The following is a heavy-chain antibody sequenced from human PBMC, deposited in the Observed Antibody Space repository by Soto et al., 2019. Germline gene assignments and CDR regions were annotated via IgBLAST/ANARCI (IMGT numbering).Heavy chain of an antibody. Sequence: SETLSLTCTVSGGSISSGDYYWSWIRQPPGKGLEWIGYIYYSGSTYYNPSLKSRVTISVDTSKNQFSLKLSSVTAADTAVYYCARLWMSITMVRKDLNWFDPWGKGTLVTVSS. J-gene: IGHJ5*02. CDR3: ARLWMSITMVRKDLNWFDP. CDR2: IYYSGST. V-gene: IGHV4-30-4*01. CDR1: GGSISSGDYY. D-gene: IGHD3-10*01.